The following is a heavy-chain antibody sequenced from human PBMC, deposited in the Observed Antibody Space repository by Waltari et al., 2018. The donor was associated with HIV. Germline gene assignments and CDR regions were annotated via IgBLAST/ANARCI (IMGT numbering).Heavy chain of an antibody. CDR2: MNQDATVE. J-gene: IGHJ3*01. V-gene: IGHV3-7*03. Sequence: SGGQVVRPGGSMIISCFASGFLLEMYCMLRVRQFLAEGLQWLANMNQDATVENYADFLKGRFTVSRDNGKKALYLQMERLKVDDTAIYFCARGAVYSNGPNDAFDVWGRGTMITVSS. CDR1: GFLLEMYC. D-gene: IGHD3-22*01. CDR3: ARGAVYSNGPNDAFDV.